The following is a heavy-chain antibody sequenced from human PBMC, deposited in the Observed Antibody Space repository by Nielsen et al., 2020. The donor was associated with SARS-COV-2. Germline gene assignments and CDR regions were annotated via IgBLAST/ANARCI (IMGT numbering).Heavy chain of an antibody. CDR3: AKEDYVVVTAIAYYYYYYYGLDV. Sequence: GESLKISCAASGFTFSSYAMSWVRQVPGKGLEWVSAISSSGGSTYYAESVKGRFTISRDNSKNTLYLQMNSLRAEDTAVYYCAKEDYVVVTAIAYYYYYYYGLDVWGQGTTVTVSS. D-gene: IGHD2-21*02. J-gene: IGHJ6*02. CDR2: ISSSGGST. V-gene: IGHV3-23*01. CDR1: GFTFSSYA.